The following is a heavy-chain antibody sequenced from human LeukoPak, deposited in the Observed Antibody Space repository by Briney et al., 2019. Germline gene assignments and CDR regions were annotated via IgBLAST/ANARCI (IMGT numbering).Heavy chain of an antibody. Sequence: ASVKVSCKASGYTFTSYGISWVRQAPGQGLEWMGWISAYNGNTNYARKLQGRVTMTTDTSTSTAYMELRSLRSDDTAVYYCARWAITAAGTGGFFDYWGQGTLVTVSS. CDR3: ARWAITAAGTGGFFDY. D-gene: IGHD6-13*01. CDR1: GYTFTSYG. V-gene: IGHV1-18*01. CDR2: ISAYNGNT. J-gene: IGHJ4*02.